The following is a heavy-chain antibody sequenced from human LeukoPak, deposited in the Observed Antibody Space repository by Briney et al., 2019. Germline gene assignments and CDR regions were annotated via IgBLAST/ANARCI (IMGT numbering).Heavy chain of an antibody. J-gene: IGHJ6*03. CDR3: ARDGYYDSSGYPYYYYMDV. CDR1: GGSFSGYY. CDR2: INHSGST. D-gene: IGHD3-22*01. V-gene: IGHV4-34*01. Sequence: TETLSLTCAVYGGSFSGYYWSWIRQPPGKGLEWIGEINHSGSTNYNPSLKSRVTISVDTSKNQFSLKLSSVTAADTAVYYCARDGYYDSSGYPYYYYMDVWGKGTTVTISS.